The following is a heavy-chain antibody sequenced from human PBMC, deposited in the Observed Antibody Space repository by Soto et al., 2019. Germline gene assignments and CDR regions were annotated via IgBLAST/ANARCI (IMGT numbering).Heavy chain of an antibody. D-gene: IGHD3-10*01. CDR2: ISYDGSNK. V-gene: IGHV3-30*18. J-gene: IGHJ4*02. CDR3: AKDHSWDGSGSPDFDY. Sequence: QVQLVESGGGVVQPGRSLRLSCAASGFTFSSYGMHWVRQAPGKGLEWVAVISYDGSNKYYADSVKGRFTISRDNSKNTLYLKMNSLRAEDTDVYYCAKDHSWDGSGSPDFDYWGQGTLVTVSS. CDR1: GFTFSSYG.